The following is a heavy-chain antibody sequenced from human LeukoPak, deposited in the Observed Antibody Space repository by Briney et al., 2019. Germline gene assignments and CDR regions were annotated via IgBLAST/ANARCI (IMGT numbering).Heavy chain of an antibody. D-gene: IGHD6-13*01. CDR3: ARLAQSAAAGTATDFDY. CDR1: GGSFSGYY. V-gene: IGHV4-34*01. J-gene: IGHJ4*02. CDR2: INHSGST. Sequence: SETLSLTCAVYGGSFSGYYWSWIRQPPGKGLEWIGEINHSGSTNYNPSLKSRVTISVDTSKNQFSLKLSSVTAADTAVYYCARLAQSAAAGTATDFDYWGQGTLVTVSS.